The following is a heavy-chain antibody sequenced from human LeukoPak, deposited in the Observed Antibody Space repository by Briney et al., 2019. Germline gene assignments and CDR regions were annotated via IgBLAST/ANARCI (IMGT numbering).Heavy chain of an antibody. D-gene: IGHD1-26*01. CDR3: ASLWEPHY. J-gene: IGHJ4*02. V-gene: IGHV3-48*03. Sequence: GGSLRLSCAASGFTYSTSEMNWVRQAPGKGLEWISYINSGGDTIYYADSVKGRFTVSRDNAKNSLYLQMNSLRAEDTAVYYCASLWEPHYWGQGTLVTVSS. CDR1: GFTYSTSE. CDR2: INSGGDTI.